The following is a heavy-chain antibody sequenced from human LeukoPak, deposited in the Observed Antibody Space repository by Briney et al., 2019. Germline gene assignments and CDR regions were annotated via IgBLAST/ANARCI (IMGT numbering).Heavy chain of an antibody. CDR1: GFTFTRNC. D-gene: IGHD3-3*01. Sequence: GGSLRLSCVASGFTFTRNCMHWVRQAPGKGLEWVAAIPHDGSNAYYADSVKGRFTISRDDSKNTQYLQMSSLRIEDSAVYYCATGSDFYYASCGQGTLGTVSS. CDR2: IPHDGSNA. J-gene: IGHJ5*02. CDR3: ATGSDFYYAS. V-gene: IGHV3-30-3*01.